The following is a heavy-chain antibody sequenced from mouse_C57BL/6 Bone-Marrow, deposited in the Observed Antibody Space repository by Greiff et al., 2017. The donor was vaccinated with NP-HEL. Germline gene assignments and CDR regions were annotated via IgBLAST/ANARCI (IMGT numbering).Heavy chain of an antibody. CDR3: TTVAGYDKYFDV. Sequence: VQLQQSGAELVRPGASVKLSCTASGFNFKDDYMHWVKQRPEQGLEWIGWIDPENGDTEYAPKFQGKATITADTSSNTAYLQLSSLTSEDTAVYYCTTVAGYDKYFDVWGTGTTVTVSS. D-gene: IGHD2-2*01. CDR1: GFNFKDDY. J-gene: IGHJ1*03. V-gene: IGHV14-4*01. CDR2: IDPENGDT.